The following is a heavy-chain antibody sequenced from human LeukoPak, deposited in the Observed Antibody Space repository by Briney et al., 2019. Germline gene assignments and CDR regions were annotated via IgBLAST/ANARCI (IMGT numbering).Heavy chain of an antibody. Sequence: SETLSLTCTVSGGSISSGGYYWRWIRQHPGKGLEWIGYIYYSGSTYYNPSLKSRVTISVDTSKNQFSLKLSSVTAADTAVYYCARARRLTMVRGVIDWFDPWGQGTLVTVSS. D-gene: IGHD3-10*01. CDR1: GGSISSGGYY. J-gene: IGHJ5*02. CDR2: IYYSGST. V-gene: IGHV4-31*03. CDR3: ARARRLTMVRGVIDWFDP.